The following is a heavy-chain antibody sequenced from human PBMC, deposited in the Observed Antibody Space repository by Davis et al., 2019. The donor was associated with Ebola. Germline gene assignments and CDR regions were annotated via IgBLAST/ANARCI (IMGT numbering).Heavy chain of an antibody. CDR3: ARLEAAAGLDY. J-gene: IGHJ4*02. V-gene: IGHV4-59*08. CDR1: GGSISSYY. D-gene: IGHD6-13*01. CDR2: IYYSGST. Sequence: SETLSLTCTVSGGSISSYYWSWIRQPPGKGLEWIGYIYYSGSTNYNPSLKSRVTISVDTSKNQFSLKLSSVTAADTAVYYCARLEAAAGLDYRGQGTLVTVSS.